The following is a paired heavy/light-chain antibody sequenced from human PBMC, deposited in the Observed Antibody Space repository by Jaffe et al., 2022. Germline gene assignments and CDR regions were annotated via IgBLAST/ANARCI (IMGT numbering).Heavy chain of an antibody. Sequence: QVQMVQSGAEVKNPGASVQLSCRASGYAFPRYFIHWVRQAPGQGLEWMGIINPSGGSTTYAQNFQGRVTMTRDMPTGTVYMALSSLRSEDTAVYYCVRGGLMTTVTYALDFWGQGTLVTVSS. D-gene: IGHD4-17*01. CDR1: GYAFPRYF. CDR2: INPSGGST. CDR3: VRGGLMTTVTYALDF. V-gene: IGHV1-46*03. J-gene: IGHJ3*01.
Light chain of an antibody. CDR2: EVT. V-gene: IGLV2-8*01. J-gene: IGLJ1*01. CDR3: ISYGGSNYYV. Sequence: QSALTQPPSASGSPGQSVTISCTGTRFDVGLYDYVSWYQQHPGKAPKLMIYEVTKRPSGVPDRFSGSKSGNTASLTVSGLQVEDEADYYCISYGGSNYYVFGTGTKVTVL. CDR1: RFDVGLYDY.